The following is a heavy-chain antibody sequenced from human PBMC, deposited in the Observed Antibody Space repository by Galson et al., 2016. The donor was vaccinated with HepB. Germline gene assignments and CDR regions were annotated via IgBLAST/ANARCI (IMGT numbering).Heavy chain of an antibody. CDR3: VWWDRALR. CDR2: ISSNGGST. J-gene: IGHJ4*02. Sequence: SLRLSCAASGFTFSDYYMTWIRQAPGKAPEYVSTISSNGGSTYYADSVKGRFTISRDNSKNTLYLQMSSLRAEDTAVYFCVWWDRALRWGQGTLVTVSS. V-gene: IGHV3-64D*06. CDR1: GFTFSDYY. D-gene: IGHD1-26*01.